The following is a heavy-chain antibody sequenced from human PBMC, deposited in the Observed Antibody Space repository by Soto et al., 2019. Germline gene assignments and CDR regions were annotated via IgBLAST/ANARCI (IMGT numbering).Heavy chain of an antibody. D-gene: IGHD5-12*01. Sequence: QVQLQESGPGLVKPSETLSLTCTVSGGSVSNDTYFWSWIRQPPGKGLEWIGYIYYSGRTNNNPSLKSRVNISVDTSKNNFSLKLNSVTAADTAVYYCARADPDGYNTFDYWGQGTLVTVSS. V-gene: IGHV4-61*03. CDR2: IYYSGRT. CDR3: ARADPDGYNTFDY. CDR1: GGSVSNDTYF. J-gene: IGHJ4*02.